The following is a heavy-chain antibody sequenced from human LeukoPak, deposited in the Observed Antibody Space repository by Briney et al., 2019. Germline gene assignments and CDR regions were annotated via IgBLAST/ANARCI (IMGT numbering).Heavy chain of an antibody. D-gene: IGHD4-11*01. Sequence: SETLSLTCTVSGGSISSGGYYWSWIRQHPGKGLEWIGYIYYSGSTYYNPSLKSRVTISVDTSKNQFSLKLSSVTAADTAVYYCARSPRSNFSWFDPWGQGTLVTVSS. CDR1: GGSISSGGYY. CDR3: ARSPRSNFSWFDP. V-gene: IGHV4-31*03. CDR2: IYYSGST. J-gene: IGHJ5*02.